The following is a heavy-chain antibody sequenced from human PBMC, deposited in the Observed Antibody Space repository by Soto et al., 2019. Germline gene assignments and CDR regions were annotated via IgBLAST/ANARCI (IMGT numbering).Heavy chain of an antibody. J-gene: IGHJ5*02. Sequence: KPSETLSLTGAVSGGSISSSNWWSWVRQPPGKGLEWIGEIYHSGSTNYNPSLKSRVTISVDKSKNQCSLKLSSVTAADTAVYYCASFPYYDFWGRIDPWGQGTLVTVSS. D-gene: IGHD3-3*01. CDR1: GGSISSSNW. V-gene: IGHV4-4*02. CDR3: ASFPYYDFWGRIDP. CDR2: IYHSGST.